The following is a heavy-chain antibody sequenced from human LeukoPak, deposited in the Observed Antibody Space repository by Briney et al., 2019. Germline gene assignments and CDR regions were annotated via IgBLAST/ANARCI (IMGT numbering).Heavy chain of an antibody. V-gene: IGHV4-4*07. J-gene: IGHJ5*02. Sequence: PSETLSLTCTVSGGSISSYYWSWIRQPAGEGLEWIGRIYSGGNTTYNPSLKSRVTMSVDTSKKQFSLKLSSVTAADTAVYYCARGSVITFGGVTQTVGNWFDPWGQGTLVTVSS. CDR2: IYSGGNT. CDR3: ARGSVITFGGVTQTVGNWFDP. CDR1: GGSISSYY. D-gene: IGHD3-16*01.